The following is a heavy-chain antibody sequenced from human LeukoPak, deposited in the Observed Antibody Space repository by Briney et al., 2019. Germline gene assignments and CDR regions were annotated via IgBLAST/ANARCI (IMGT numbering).Heavy chain of an antibody. V-gene: IGHV4-30-2*01. CDR1: GGSINSGGYS. J-gene: IGHJ3*02. D-gene: IGHD2-15*01. CDR3: AREASTSGAFDI. CDR2: IYHSGPT. Sequence: SETLSLTCAVSGGSINSGGYSWSWIRQPPGKGLEWIGNIYHSGPTYYNPSLKSRVTISVDRSKNQFSLQLTPVTAADTALYYCAREASTSGAFDIWGQGTMVTVSS.